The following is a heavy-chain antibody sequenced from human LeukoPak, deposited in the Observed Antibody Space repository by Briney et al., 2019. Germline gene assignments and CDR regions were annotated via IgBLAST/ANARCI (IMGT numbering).Heavy chain of an antibody. J-gene: IGHJ3*02. CDR1: GGSISSGSYY. CDR2: IYTSGST. CDR3: ARTSVGYSSSWYGQWEAFDI. Sequence: SETLSLTCTVSGGSISSGSYYWSWIRQPAGKGLEWIGRIYTSGSTNYNLSLKRRVTISVDTSKNQFSLNLSSVTAAYTAVYYCARTSVGYSSSWYGQWEAFDIWGQGTMVTVSS. V-gene: IGHV4-61*02. D-gene: IGHD6-13*01.